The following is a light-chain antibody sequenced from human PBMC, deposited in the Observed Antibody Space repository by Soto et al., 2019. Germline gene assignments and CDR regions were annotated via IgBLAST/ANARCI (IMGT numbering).Light chain of an antibody. CDR3: QQYNSYSRT. Sequence: DIQMTQSPSTLSASVGDRVTITCRASQSISSWLAWYQQKPGKAPKLLIYDASSLESGVPSRFSGSGSRTEFTLTISILQPDDFATYYCQQYNSYSRTFGQGTKVEIK. J-gene: IGKJ1*01. CDR2: DAS. V-gene: IGKV1-5*01. CDR1: QSISSW.